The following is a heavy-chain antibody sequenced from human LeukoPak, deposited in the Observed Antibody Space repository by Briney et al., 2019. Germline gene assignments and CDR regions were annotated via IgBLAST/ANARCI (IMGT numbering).Heavy chain of an antibody. D-gene: IGHD1-14*01. CDR1: GFTFSSFA. CDR3: ARLVENHAYCFDY. V-gene: IGHV3-23*01. CDR2: ISGGGGST. J-gene: IGHJ4*02. Sequence: PGGSLRLSCAASGFTFSSFAMSWVRQAHGGGLGWVSAISGGGGSTYYADSVKGRLTISTDTREHTPYLQVNRLRAADPAVYYCARLVENHAYCFDYSGQGTLVTVSS.